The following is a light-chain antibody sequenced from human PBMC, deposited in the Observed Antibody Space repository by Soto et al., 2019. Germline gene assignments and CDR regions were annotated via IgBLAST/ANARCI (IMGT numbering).Light chain of an antibody. CDR3: QQRTKWPPVT. Sequence: ESVLTQSPATLSLSPGERATLSCRASPSVSNSLAWYQHKPGQAPRLLIYDASNRATGVPTRFSGSGSGTDFTLTISSLEPEDFAVYYCQQRTKWPPVTCGGGTRVEIK. CDR1: PSVSNS. J-gene: IGKJ4*01. CDR2: DAS. V-gene: IGKV3-11*01.